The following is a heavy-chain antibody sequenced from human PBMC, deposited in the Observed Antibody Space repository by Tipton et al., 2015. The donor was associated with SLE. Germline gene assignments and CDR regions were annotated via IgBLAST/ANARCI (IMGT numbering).Heavy chain of an antibody. CDR2: IYSGGSST. V-gene: IGHV3-23*03. D-gene: IGHD3-3*01. J-gene: IGHJ3*02. Sequence: AVSGFTFSSYAMSWVRQAPGKGLEWVSVIYSGGSSTYYADSVKGRFTISRDNSKNTLYLQMNSLRAEDTAVYYCAKDQPIFGSADIWGQGTMVTVSS. CDR1: GFTFSSYA. CDR3: AKDQPIFGSADI.